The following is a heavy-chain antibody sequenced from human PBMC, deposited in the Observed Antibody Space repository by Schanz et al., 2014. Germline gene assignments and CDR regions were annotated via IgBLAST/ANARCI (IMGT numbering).Heavy chain of an antibody. D-gene: IGHD3-10*01. CDR1: GFTFSSYS. J-gene: IGHJ4*02. CDR3: VSSGSYSSYAF. Sequence: EVQLVESGGGLVQPGGSLRLSCTASGFTFSSYSMKWVRQAPGKGLEWVSGFDAHDGRAYYADSAKGRFTISRDNAKNSLYLQMNSLRAEDTAVYHCVSSGSYSSYAFWGQGTLVTVSS. V-gene: IGHV3-48*01. CDR2: FDAHDGRA.